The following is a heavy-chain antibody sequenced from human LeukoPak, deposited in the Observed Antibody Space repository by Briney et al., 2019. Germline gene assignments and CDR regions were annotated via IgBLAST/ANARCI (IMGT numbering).Heavy chain of an antibody. CDR2: IKQDGSER. J-gene: IGHJ4*02. CDR1: GFTFSGFS. Sequence: GGSLRLSSAASGFTFSGFSMSWVRQSPTKGLEWVANIKQDGSERYYVDSVKGRFTISRDNAKNSLSLQMNNLRVEDTAVYYCARAGSHWHYVYWGQGTVVTVSS. V-gene: IGHV3-7*01. D-gene: IGHD3-10*01. CDR3: ARAGSHWHYVY.